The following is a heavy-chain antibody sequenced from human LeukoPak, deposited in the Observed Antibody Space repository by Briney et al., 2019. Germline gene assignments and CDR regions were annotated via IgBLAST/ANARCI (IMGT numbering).Heavy chain of an antibody. J-gene: IGHJ6*03. D-gene: IGHD5-18*01. CDR3: ARDGGYSYALVRSDYMDV. Sequence: GASVKVSCKTSGYTFTGYYMHWVRQAPGQGLEWMGWINPNSGGTNYAQKFQGSVTMTRDTSISTAYMELSRLRSDDTAVYYCARDGGYSYALVRSDYMDVWGKGTTVTVSS. V-gene: IGHV1-2*02. CDR1: GYTFTGYY. CDR2: INPNSGGT.